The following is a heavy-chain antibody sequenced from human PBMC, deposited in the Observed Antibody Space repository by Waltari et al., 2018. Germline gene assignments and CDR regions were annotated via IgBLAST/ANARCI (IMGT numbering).Heavy chain of an antibody. Sequence: EVQMVESGGGLVQPGGSLRLSCAASGFTFSSHLMHWVRQGPGKGLVWVARINDDGSRTAYADSVKGRVTISRDNAKNILYLEMSSLTAEDTAVYYCGRESTTDWYVDHWGQGILVTVSS. D-gene: IGHD3-9*01. J-gene: IGHJ4*02. CDR2: INDDGSRT. CDR3: GRESTTDWYVDH. CDR1: GFTFSSHL. V-gene: IGHV3-74*01.